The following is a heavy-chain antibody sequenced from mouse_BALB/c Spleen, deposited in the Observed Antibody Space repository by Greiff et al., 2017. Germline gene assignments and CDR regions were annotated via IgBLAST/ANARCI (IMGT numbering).Heavy chain of an antibody. CDR2: INSNGGST. CDR3: ARVGGYSWFAY. J-gene: IGHJ3*01. CDR1: GFTFSSYG. D-gene: IGHD2-3*01. V-gene: IGHV5-6-3*01. Sequence: DVKLVESGGGLVQPGGSLKLSCAASGFTFSSYGMSWVRQTPDKRLELVATINSNGGSTYYPDSVKGRFTISRDNAKNTLYLQMSSLKSEDTAMYYCARVGGYSWFAYWGQGTLVTVSA.